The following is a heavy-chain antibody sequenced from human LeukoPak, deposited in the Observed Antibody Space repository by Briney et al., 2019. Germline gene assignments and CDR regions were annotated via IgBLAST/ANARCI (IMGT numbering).Heavy chain of an antibody. CDR1: GGSFSGYY. V-gene: IGHV4-34*01. CDR3: ASLITMVRGVIRAQRYYYYGMDV. CDR2: INLSGST. J-gene: IGHJ6*02. Sequence: PSETLCLTCAVYGGSFSGYYWSWIREPPGKGLEWIGEINLSGSTTYTPSLKSRVTISVDTSKNQFSLKLSSVTAADTAVYYCASLITMVRGVIRAQRYYYYGMDVWGQGTTVTVSS. D-gene: IGHD3-10*01.